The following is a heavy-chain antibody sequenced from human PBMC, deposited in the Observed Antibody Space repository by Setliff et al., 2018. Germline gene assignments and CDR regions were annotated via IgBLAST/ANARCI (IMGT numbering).Heavy chain of an antibody. Sequence: GASVKVSCKASGGTFSSYGVTWVRQAPGQGLEWMGGTIPIFGSTNYAQQFQGRVTIITDESTSTAYMGLTSLRTEDTAVYYCAREGVDTRSSTDYRYYMDVWGKGTTVTVSS. J-gene: IGHJ6*03. D-gene: IGHD5-18*01. CDR2: TIPIFGST. CDR1: GGTFSSYG. CDR3: AREGVDTRSSTDYRYYMDV. V-gene: IGHV1-69*05.